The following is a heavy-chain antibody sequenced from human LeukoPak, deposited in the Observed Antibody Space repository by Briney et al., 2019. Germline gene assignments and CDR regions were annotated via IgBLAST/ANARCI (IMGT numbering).Heavy chain of an antibody. CDR1: GFTFSSYG. CDR2: ISYDGSNK. V-gene: IGHV3-30*18. D-gene: IGHD3-10*01. J-gene: IGHJ4*02. CDR3: AKDPLLWFGESHFDY. Sequence: GRSLRLSCAASGFTFSSYGMHWVRQAPGKGLEWVAVISYDGSNKYYADSVKGRFTISRDNSKNTLYLQMNSLRAEDTAVYYCAKDPLLWFGESHFDYWGQGTLVTVSS.